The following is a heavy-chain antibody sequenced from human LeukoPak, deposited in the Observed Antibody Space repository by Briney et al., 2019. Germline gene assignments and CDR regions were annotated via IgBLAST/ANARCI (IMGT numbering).Heavy chain of an antibody. Sequence: GGSLRLSCAASGFTISNNDMSWVRQTPGRGLECVSISYSGDSTYYADSVKGRFTISRDNSQNTVFLQTNSLRAEDTAVYYCARSNWGLGDSFDIWGQGTLVTVSS. J-gene: IGHJ4*02. CDR1: GFTISNND. CDR3: ARSNWGLGDSFDI. V-gene: IGHV3-53*01. D-gene: IGHD7-27*01. CDR2: SYSGDST.